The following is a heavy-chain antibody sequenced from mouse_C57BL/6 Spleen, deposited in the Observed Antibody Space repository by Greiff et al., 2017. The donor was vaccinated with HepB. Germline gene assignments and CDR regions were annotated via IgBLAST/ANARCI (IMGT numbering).Heavy chain of an antibody. Sequence: VQLQQPGAELVKPGASVKMSCKASGYTFTSYWITWVKQRPGQGLEWIGDIYPGSGSTNYNEKFKSKATLTVDTSSSTAYMPLSSLTSEDSAVYYCARDITTVVATDFDYWGQGTTLTVSS. CDR1: GYTFTSYW. CDR2: IYPGSGST. V-gene: IGHV1-55*01. J-gene: IGHJ2*01. D-gene: IGHD1-1*01. CDR3: ARDITTVVATDFDY.